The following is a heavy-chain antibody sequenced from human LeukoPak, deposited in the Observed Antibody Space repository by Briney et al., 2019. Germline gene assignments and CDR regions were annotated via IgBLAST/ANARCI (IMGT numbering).Heavy chain of an antibody. CDR3: ARLDCTNGVCQYDY. V-gene: IGHV2-70*20. D-gene: IGHD2-8*01. Sequence: SGPALLKPTQTLTLTCTFSGFSLRTSGMGVSWVRQPPGKALEWLSLIDWDDDKYYSTSLKTRLTISKDTSKNQVVLTMTNMDPVGTATYYCARLDCTNGVCQYDYWGQGTLVTVSS. CDR1: GFSLRTSGMG. CDR2: IDWDDDK. J-gene: IGHJ4*02.